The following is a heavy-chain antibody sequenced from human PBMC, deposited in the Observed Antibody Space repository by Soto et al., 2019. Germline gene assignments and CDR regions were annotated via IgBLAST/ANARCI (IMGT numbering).Heavy chain of an antibody. CDR3: AKLYPAGTETYLGGFDY. CDR1: GFTFSSYG. J-gene: IGHJ4*02. D-gene: IGHD7-27*01. Sequence: GGSLRLSCAASGFTFSSYGMHWVRQAPGKGLEWVAVIWYDGSNKYYEDSVKGRFTISRDNSKNTLYLQMNSLRAEDTAVYYCAKLYPAGTETYLGGFDYWGQGALVTVSS. V-gene: IGHV3-30*02. CDR2: IWYDGSNK.